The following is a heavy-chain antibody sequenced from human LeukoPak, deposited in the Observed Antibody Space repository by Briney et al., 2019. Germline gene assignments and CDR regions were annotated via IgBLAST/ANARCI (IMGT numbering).Heavy chain of an antibody. CDR2: IYHSGST. D-gene: IGHD6-13*01. CDR3: ARYLGSSKFDY. Sequence: SLTXAVSGYSISSGYYWGWIRQPPGQGLEWIGSIYHSGSTYYNPSLKSRVTISVDTSKNQFSLKLSSVTAANTAVYYCARYLGSSKFDYWGQGTLVTVSS. V-gene: IGHV4-38-2*01. CDR1: GYSISSGYY. J-gene: IGHJ4*02.